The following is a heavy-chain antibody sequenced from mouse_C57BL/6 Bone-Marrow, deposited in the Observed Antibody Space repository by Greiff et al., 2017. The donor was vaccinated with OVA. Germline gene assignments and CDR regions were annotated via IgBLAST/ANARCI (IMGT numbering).Heavy chain of an antibody. D-gene: IGHD1-1*01. V-gene: IGHV5-4*01. J-gene: IGHJ3*01. CDR3: ARDYLAWFAY. Sequence: EVMLVESGGGLVKPGGSLKLSCAASGFTFSSYAMSWVRQTPEKRLEWVATISDGGSYTYYPDNVKGRFTISRDHAKNNLYLQMSHLKSEDTAMYYCARDYLAWFAYWGQGTLVTVSA. CDR1: GFTFSSYA. CDR2: ISDGGSYT.